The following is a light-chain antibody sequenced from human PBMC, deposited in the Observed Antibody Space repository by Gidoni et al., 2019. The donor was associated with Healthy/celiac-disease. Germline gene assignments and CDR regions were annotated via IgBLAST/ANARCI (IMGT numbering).Light chain of an antibody. Sequence: SPLSPPASVSGSPGQSITISCTGTSSDVGSYNLVSWYQQHPGKAPKLMIYEVSKRPSGVSNRFSGSKSGNTASLTISGLQAEDEAEYYCCSYAGSSTYVFGGGTKLTVL. CDR2: EVS. J-gene: IGLJ3*02. CDR1: SSDVGSYNL. V-gene: IGLV2-23*02. CDR3: CSYAGSSTYV.